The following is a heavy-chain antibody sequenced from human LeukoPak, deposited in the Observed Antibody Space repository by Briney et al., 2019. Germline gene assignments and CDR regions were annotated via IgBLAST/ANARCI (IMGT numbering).Heavy chain of an antibody. V-gene: IGHV4-31*03. CDR1: GGFISSGGYY. J-gene: IGHJ4*02. D-gene: IGHD3-10*01. CDR2: IYYSGST. CDR3: ARGPAGSYFHVPDY. Sequence: KSSETLSLTCTVSGGFISSGGYYWTWIRQPSGNGLECVGYIYYSGSTYYNPSLKSRISMSLDASKNQFSLNLSSVTAADTAVYYCARGPAGSYFHVPDYWGQGTLVTVSS.